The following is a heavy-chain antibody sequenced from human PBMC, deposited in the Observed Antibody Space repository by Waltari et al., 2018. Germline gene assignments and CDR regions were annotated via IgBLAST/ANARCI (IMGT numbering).Heavy chain of an antibody. J-gene: IGHJ4*02. CDR3: TASYAPHDPFDYFDY. CDR1: GFTFGDYA. V-gene: IGHV3-49*03. D-gene: IGHD2-2*01. Sequence: EVQLVESGGGLVQPGRSLRLSCTASGFTFGDYAMSWFRQAPGKGLEWVGFIRSKAYGGTTEYAASVKGRFTISRDESKSIAYLQMNSLKTEDTAVYYCTASYAPHDPFDYFDYWGQGTLVTVSS. CDR2: IRSKAYGGTT.